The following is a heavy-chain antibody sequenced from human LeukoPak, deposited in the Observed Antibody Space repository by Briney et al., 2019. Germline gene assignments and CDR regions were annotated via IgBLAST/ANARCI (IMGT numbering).Heavy chain of an antibody. CDR3: ARDSHFGYYGSGSYYDYYYGMDV. CDR2: ISSSGRNI. V-gene: IGHV3-11*01. CDR1: GFTFSDYY. Sequence: GGSLRLSCAASGFTFSDYYMSWIRQAPGKGLEWVSYISSSGRNIYYADSVKGRFTISRDNAKNSLYLQMNSLRAEDTAVYYCARDSHFGYYGSGSYYDYYYGMDVWGQGTTVTVSS. D-gene: IGHD3-10*01. J-gene: IGHJ6*02.